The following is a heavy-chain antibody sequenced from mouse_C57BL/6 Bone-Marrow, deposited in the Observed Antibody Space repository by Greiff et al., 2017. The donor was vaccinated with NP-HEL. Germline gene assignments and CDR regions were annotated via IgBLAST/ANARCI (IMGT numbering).Heavy chain of an antibody. J-gene: IGHJ4*01. D-gene: IGHD3-3*01. CDR1: GFTFSDYY. V-gene: IGHV5-12*01. CDR3: ARPLGDYAMDY. Sequence: EVKLLESGGGLVQPGGSLKLSCAASGFTFSDYYMYWVRQTPEKRLEWVAYISNGGGSTYYPDTVKGRFTISRDNAKNTLYLQMSRLKSEDTAMYYCARPLGDYAMDYWGQGTSVTVSS. CDR2: ISNGGGST.